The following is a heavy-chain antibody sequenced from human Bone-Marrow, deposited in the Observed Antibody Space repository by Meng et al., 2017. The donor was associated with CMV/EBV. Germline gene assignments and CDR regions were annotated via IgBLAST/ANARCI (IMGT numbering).Heavy chain of an antibody. D-gene: IGHD6-13*01. Sequence: GESLKISCAASGFTFSSYAMHWVRQAPGKGLEWVAIISYDGSDKYYADSVKGRFTISRDNSKNTLYLQMNSLRSEDTAVYYCARDWIAGSPFDYWGQGTLVTGSS. CDR3: ARDWIAGSPFDY. V-gene: IGHV3-30*04. J-gene: IGHJ4*02. CDR2: ISYDGSDK. CDR1: GFTFSSYA.